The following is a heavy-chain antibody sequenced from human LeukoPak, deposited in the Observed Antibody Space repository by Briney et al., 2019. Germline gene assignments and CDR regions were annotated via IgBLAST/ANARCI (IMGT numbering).Heavy chain of an antibody. CDR2: INHSGST. D-gene: IGHD6-6*01. Sequence: PSETLSLTCAVYGGSFSGNYWSWISQPPGKGLEWIGEINHSGSTNYNPSLKSRVTISVATSKNQFSLKLSSVIAADTAVYYCARGGSYSSSSHFDYWGQGTLVTVSS. CDR1: GGSFSGNY. V-gene: IGHV4-34*01. CDR3: ARGGSYSSSSHFDY. J-gene: IGHJ4*02.